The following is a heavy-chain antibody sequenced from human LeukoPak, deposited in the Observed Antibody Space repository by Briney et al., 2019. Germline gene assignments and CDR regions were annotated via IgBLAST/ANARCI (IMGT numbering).Heavy chain of an antibody. V-gene: IGHV3-30*02. CDR2: IRYDGSDK. D-gene: IGHD4-17*01. Sequence: GGSLRLPCAASGFTVSSNYMSWVRQAPGKGLQWVAFIRYDGSDKYYADSVKGRFTISRDNSKNTLYLQMNSLRTEDTAVYYCAKDLTTVTTQGDYWGQGTLVTVSS. CDR3: AKDLTTVTTQGDY. CDR1: GFTVSSNY. J-gene: IGHJ4*02.